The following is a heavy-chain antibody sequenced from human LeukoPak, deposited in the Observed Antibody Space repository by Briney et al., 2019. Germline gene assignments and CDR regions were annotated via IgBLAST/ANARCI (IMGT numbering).Heavy chain of an antibody. V-gene: IGHV3-23*01. D-gene: IGHD3-9*01. CDR1: GLTFNSYA. Sequence: GGSLRLSCAASGLTFNSYAMTWVRQAPGKGLECVSVISGSGGSISYVDSVKGRFTISRDNSKNTLYLQMNSLRAEDTAVYYCARGGDDILTGYPLGDYWGQGTLVTVSS. CDR2: ISGSGGSI. CDR3: ARGGDDILTGYPLGDY. J-gene: IGHJ4*02.